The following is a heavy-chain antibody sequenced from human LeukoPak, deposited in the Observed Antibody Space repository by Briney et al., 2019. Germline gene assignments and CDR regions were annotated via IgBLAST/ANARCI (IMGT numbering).Heavy chain of an antibody. D-gene: IGHD6-13*01. CDR1: GFTFSSYW. CDR3: ARGAAVGTSRFDY. V-gene: IGHV3-7*01. J-gene: IGHJ4*02. Sequence: PGGSLRLSCAASGFTFSSYWMSWVRQAPGKGLEWVANVKQDGSEKYYIDSVKDRFTISRDNAKNSLYLQMNSLRAEDTAVYYCARGAAVGTSRFDYWGRGTLVTVSS. CDR2: VKQDGSEK.